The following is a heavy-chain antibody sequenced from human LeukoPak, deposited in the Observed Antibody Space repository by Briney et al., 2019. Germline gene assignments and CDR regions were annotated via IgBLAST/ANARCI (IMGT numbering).Heavy chain of an antibody. V-gene: IGHV3-64D*09. Sequence: GGSLRLSCSASGFTFSSYAMHWVRQAPGKGLEYVSAISSNGGSTYYADSVKGRFTISRGNSKNTLYLQMSSLRAEDTAVYYCVKDRSKYSSGWYISTDAFDIWGQGTMVTVSS. CDR2: ISSNGGST. CDR1: GFTFSSYA. J-gene: IGHJ3*02. CDR3: VKDRSKYSSGWYISTDAFDI. D-gene: IGHD6-19*01.